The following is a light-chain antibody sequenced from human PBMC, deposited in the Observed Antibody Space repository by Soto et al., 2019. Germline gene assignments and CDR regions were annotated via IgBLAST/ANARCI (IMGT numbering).Light chain of an antibody. CDR3: QQRSNWPRT. CDR1: QSVSNIY. J-gene: IGKJ1*01. CDR2: GAS. V-gene: IGKV3D-20*02. Sequence: EIVLTQSPVTLSLSPGERATLSCRASQSVSNIYIAWYQQKPGQAPRVLIYGASRRATGIPDRFSGSGSGTEFTLTISSLEPEDFAVYYCQQRSNWPRTFGQGTKVDIK.